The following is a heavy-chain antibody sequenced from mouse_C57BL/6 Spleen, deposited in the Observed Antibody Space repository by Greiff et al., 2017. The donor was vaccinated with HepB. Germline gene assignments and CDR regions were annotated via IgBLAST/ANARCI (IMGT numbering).Heavy chain of an antibody. CDR2: IRSKSNNYAT. V-gene: IGHV10-1*01. Sequence: EVQLVESGGGLVQPKGSLKLSCAASGFSFNTYAMNWVRQAPGKGLEWVARIRSKSNNYATYYADSVKDRFTISRDDSESMLYLQMNNLKTEDTAMYYCVRGDYGSSWFAYWGQGTLVTVSA. CDR1: GFSFNTYA. D-gene: IGHD1-1*01. CDR3: VRGDYGSSWFAY. J-gene: IGHJ3*01.